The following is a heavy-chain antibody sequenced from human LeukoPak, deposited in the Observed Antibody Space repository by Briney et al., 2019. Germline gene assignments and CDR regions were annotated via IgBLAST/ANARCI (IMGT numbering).Heavy chain of an antibody. J-gene: IGHJ6*03. Sequence: GGSLRLSCAASGFTLSSYAITWVRQAPGKGLEWVSAISGSDDRTYYAGSVKGRFTISRDNSKNTLYLQMNSLRAEDTAVYYCARDRSDYGDYTDYYYYYMDVWGKGTTVTISS. V-gene: IGHV3-23*01. CDR2: ISGSDDRT. CDR1: GFTLSSYA. CDR3: ARDRSDYGDYTDYYYYYMDV. D-gene: IGHD4-17*01.